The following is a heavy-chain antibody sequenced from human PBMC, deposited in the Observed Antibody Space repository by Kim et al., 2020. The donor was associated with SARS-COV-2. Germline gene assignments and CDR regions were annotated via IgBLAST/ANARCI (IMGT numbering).Heavy chain of an antibody. D-gene: IGHD3-22*01. J-gene: IGHJ4*02. Sequence: KSRFTISRDNSKNTLYLQMNSLRAEDTAVYYCAKVRDYYDSSGYKYYFDYWGQGTLVTVSS. V-gene: IGHV3-23*01. CDR3: AKVRDYYDSSGYKYYFDY.